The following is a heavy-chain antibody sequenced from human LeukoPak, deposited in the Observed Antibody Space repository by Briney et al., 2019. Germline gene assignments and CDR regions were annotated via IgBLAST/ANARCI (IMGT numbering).Heavy chain of an antibody. D-gene: IGHD2-15*01. CDR1: GGSISSYY. Sequence: SETLSLTCNVSGGSISSYYWSWIRQPAGKGLEWIGRIYTRGSTNYNPSLKSRVTMSVDTSKNQFSLKLSSVTAADTAVYYCARGRYCSADICSGGDAFDIWGQGTMVSVSS. CDR3: ARGRYCSADICSGGDAFDI. V-gene: IGHV4-4*07. J-gene: IGHJ3*02. CDR2: IYTRGST.